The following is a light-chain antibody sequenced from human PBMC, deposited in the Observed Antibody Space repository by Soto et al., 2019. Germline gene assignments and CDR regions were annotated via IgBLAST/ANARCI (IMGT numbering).Light chain of an antibody. CDR3: AIWDLTLSAWV. J-gene: IGLJ3*02. V-gene: IGLV1-44*01. CDR2: SND. Sequence: QSVLTQPPSASGTPGQRVTISCSGTTSNIGSNTVSWYHHLPGTAPKLLIYSNDQRPSGVPDRFSGSKSGTSASLAISGLQCEDEADYYCAIWDLTLSAWVFGGGTKVTVL. CDR1: TSNIGSNT.